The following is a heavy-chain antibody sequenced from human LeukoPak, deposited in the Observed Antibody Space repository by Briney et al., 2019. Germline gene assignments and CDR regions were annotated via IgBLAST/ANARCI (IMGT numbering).Heavy chain of an antibody. J-gene: IGHJ4*02. CDR3: ARIMIRGAPSDN. CDR2: ISSNGAST. D-gene: IGHD3-10*01. V-gene: IGHV3-64*01. CDR1: GFTFNTYA. Sequence: GGSPRLSCAASGFTFNTYALHWVRQAPGKGLEFVSAISSNGASTYYANSVKGRFTISRDNSKNTLYLQMGSLRAEDMAMYYCARIMIRGAPSDNWGQGTLVTVSS.